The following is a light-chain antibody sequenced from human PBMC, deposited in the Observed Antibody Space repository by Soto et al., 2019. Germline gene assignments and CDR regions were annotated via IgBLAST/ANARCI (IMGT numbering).Light chain of an antibody. CDR2: EVT. Sequence: QSALTQPASVSGSPGQSITISCTGTNGDVGYYNYVSWYQQYPGKAPKLMIYEVTNRPSGVSNRFSGSKSGNTASLTISGLQAEDEADYYCSSYTTISTYVFGTGTKVTVL. CDR3: SSYTTISTYV. CDR1: NGDVGYYNY. J-gene: IGLJ1*01. V-gene: IGLV2-14*01.